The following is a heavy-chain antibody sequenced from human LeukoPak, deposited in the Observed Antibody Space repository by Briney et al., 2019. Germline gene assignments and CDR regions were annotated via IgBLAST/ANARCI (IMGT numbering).Heavy chain of an antibody. J-gene: IGHJ3*02. CDR3: TTDEPEYGSGSPYALVI. D-gene: IGHD3-10*01. CDR1: GFTFSNAR. Sequence: PGGSLRLSCAASGFTFSNARMSWVRQAPGKGLEWVGSIKSNTGGGTTDYAAPVKGRFTISRDDSKNPLYLQMNSLKTEDTAVYYCTTDEPEYGSGSPYALVIWPQKTMVSVPS. V-gene: IGHV3-15*01. CDR2: IKSNTGGGTT.